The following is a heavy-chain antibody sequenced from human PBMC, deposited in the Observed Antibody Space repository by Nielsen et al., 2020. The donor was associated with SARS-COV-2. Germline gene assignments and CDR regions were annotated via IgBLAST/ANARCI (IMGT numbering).Heavy chain of an antibody. Sequence: GGSLRLSCAASGFTFSSYSMNWVRQAPGKGLEWVSYISSSSSTIYYADSVKGRFTISRDNAKNSLYLQMNGLRDEDTAVYYCARDGQGYYDFWSGYYTSTFDYYYYGMDVWGQGTTVTVSS. V-gene: IGHV3-48*02. CDR2: ISSSSSTI. CDR1: GFTFSSYS. J-gene: IGHJ6*02. D-gene: IGHD3-3*01. CDR3: ARDGQGYYDFWSGYYTSTFDYYYYGMDV.